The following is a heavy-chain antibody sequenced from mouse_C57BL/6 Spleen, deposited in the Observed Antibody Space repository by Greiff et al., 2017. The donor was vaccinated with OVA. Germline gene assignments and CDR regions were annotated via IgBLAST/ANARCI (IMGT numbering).Heavy chain of an antibody. CDR2: IYPSDSET. J-gene: IGHJ2*01. CDR1: GYTFTSYW. D-gene: IGHD1-1*01. CDR3: AREGDYGVDY. V-gene: IGHV1-61*01. Sequence: VQLQQPGAELVRPGSSVKLSCKASGYTFTSYWMDWVKQRPGQGLEWIGNIYPSDSETHYNQKFKDKATLTVDKSSSTAYMQLSSLTSEDSAVYYCAREGDYGVDYWGQGTTLTVSS.